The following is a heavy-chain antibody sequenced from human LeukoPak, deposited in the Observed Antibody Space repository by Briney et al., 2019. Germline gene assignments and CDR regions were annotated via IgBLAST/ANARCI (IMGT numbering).Heavy chain of an antibody. D-gene: IGHD4-17*01. CDR1: GFTFSSYW. CDR3: ARDDSYGDYPYYFDY. CDR2: IKQDGSEK. V-gene: IGHV3-7*01. J-gene: IGHJ4*02. Sequence: GGSLRLSCAASGFTFSSYWMSWVRQAPGKGLEWVANIKQDGSEKYYVDSVKGRFTISRDNAKNSLYLQMNSLRAEDTAVYYCARDDSYGDYPYYFDYWGQGTLVTVSS.